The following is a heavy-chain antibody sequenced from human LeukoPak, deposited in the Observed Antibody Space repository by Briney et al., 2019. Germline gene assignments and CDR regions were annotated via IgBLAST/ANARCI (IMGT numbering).Heavy chain of an antibody. CDR1: GFTFSSYA. Sequence: TGGSLRLSCAASGFTFSSYAMGWVRQAPGKGLEWVSSVSGSRGNTYYADSVKGRFTISRDNSKNTLYLQLNSLRVEDTAVYYCAKKWSPYYYDSFGSWGQGTLVTVSS. CDR3: AKKWSPYYYDSFGS. D-gene: IGHD3-22*01. J-gene: IGHJ4*02. CDR2: VSGSRGNT. V-gene: IGHV3-23*01.